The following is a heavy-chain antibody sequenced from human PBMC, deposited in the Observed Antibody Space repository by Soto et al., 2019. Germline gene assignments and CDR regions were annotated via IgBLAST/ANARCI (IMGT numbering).Heavy chain of an antibody. Sequence: GGSLRLSCAASGFTFSSYSMNWVRQAPGKGLEWVSSISSSSSYIYYADSVKGRFTISRDNAKNSLYLQMNSLRAEDTAVYYCARDLDIAAAHPFDYWGQGTLVTVSS. V-gene: IGHV3-21*01. CDR2: ISSSSSYI. CDR1: GFTFSSYS. CDR3: ARDLDIAAAHPFDY. D-gene: IGHD6-13*01. J-gene: IGHJ4*02.